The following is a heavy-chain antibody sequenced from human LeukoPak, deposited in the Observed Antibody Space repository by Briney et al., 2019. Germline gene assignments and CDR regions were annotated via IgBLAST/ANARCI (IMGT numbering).Heavy chain of an antibody. D-gene: IGHD6-19*01. V-gene: IGHV1-2*02. J-gene: IGHJ4*02. CDR2: INPNSGGT. CDR1: GYTFTGYY. Sequence: ASVKVSCKASGYTFTGYYMHWVRQAPGQGLEWMGWINPNSGGTNYAQKFQGRVTMTRDTSISTAYMELSRLRSDDTAVYYCARDRTQTGYSSGWYHDYGGQGTWVTSPS. CDR3: ARDRTQTGYSSGWYHDY.